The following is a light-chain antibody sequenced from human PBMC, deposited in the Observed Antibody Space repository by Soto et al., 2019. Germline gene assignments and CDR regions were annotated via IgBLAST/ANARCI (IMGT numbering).Light chain of an antibody. V-gene: IGKV3-20*01. Sequence: EIVLTQSPGTLSLSPGERATLSCRASQSVNSDYLAWFQQKPGQAPRLLIYGASTRTTGIPDRVSGSGSGTDFTLTIGRLEPGDFAVYYCLHYGGSPLTFGQGTRLDI. CDR1: QSVNSDY. J-gene: IGKJ5*01. CDR3: LHYGGSPLT. CDR2: GAS.